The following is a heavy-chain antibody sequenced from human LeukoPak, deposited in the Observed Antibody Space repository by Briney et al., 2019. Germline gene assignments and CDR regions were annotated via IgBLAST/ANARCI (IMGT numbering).Heavy chain of an antibody. CDR2: IYYSGST. Sequence: SETLSLTRTVSGGSISSYYWSWIRQPPGKGLEWIGYIYYSGSTNYNPSLKSRVTISVDTSKNQFSLKLSSVTAADTAVYYCASADSGYDWPYFDYWGQGTLVTVSS. CDR3: ASADSGYDWPYFDY. V-gene: IGHV4-59*08. CDR1: GGSISSYY. D-gene: IGHD5-12*01. J-gene: IGHJ4*02.